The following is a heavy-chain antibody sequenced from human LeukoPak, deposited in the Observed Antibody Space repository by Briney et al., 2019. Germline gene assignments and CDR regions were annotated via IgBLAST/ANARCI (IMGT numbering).Heavy chain of an antibody. V-gene: IGHV3-21*01. D-gene: IGHD3-10*01. CDR3: ARELVVRGVNCFDY. Sequence: PGGSLRLSCAASGFTFSSYSMNWVRQAPGKGLEWVSSISSSSSYIYYADSVKGRFTISRDNAKNSLYLQMNSLRAEDTAVYYCARELVVRGVNCFDYWGQGTLVTVSS. CDR2: ISSSSSYI. J-gene: IGHJ4*02. CDR1: GFTFSSYS.